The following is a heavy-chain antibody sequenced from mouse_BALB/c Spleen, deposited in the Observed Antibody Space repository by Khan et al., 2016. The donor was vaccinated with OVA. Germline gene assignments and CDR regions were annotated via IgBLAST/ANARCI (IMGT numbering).Heavy chain of an antibody. CDR1: GYTFTDFY. CDR2: ISPGSGDT. V-gene: IGHV1-77*01. J-gene: IGHJ3*01. CDR3: ARRNYFGYTFAY. Sequence: QVQLQQSGTELARPGASVNLSCKASGYTFTDFYINWVKQRSGQGLEWIGEISPGSGDTYYNEKFKGKATLTADKSSSTAYMQLSSLTSEASAVHFCARRNYFGYTFAYWGQGTLVTVSA. D-gene: IGHD1-2*01.